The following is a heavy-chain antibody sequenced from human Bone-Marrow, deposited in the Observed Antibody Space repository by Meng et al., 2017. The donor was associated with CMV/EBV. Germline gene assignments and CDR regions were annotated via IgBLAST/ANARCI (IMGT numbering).Heavy chain of an antibody. CDR3: ARVRVTIFPSPHYYGMDV. D-gene: IGHD3-3*01. CDR2: IKQDGSEK. Sequence: GESLKISCAASGFTFSSYWMHWVRQAPGKGLEWVANIKQDGSEKYYVDSVKGRFTISRDNAKNSLYLQMNSLRAEDTAVYYCARVRVTIFPSPHYYGMDVWGQGTTVTVSS. V-gene: IGHV3-7*01. CDR1: GFTFSSYW. J-gene: IGHJ6*02.